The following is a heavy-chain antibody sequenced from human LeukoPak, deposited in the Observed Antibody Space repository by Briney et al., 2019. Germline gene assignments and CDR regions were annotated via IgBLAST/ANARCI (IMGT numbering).Heavy chain of an antibody. Sequence: ASVKVSCKASGYTFTRNGISWVRQAPGQGLEWMGWISAYSANPIYAQKVQGRVTMTTDTSTSTAYMELRSLRSDDTAVYYCARESLINPYYYYGMDVWGQGTTVTVSS. CDR1: GYTFTRNG. V-gene: IGHV1-18*01. CDR3: ARESLINPYYYYGMDV. J-gene: IGHJ6*02. CDR2: ISAYSANP. D-gene: IGHD3-16*01.